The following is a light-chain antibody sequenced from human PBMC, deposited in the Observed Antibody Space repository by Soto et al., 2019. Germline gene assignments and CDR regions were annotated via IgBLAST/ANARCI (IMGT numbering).Light chain of an antibody. CDR1: QNISTW. V-gene: IGKV1-12*01. CDR2: AAS. CDR3: QQAGSFPIT. Sequence: DIQMTQSPSSVSASVGDRVTITCRASQNISTWLAWYQQKPGTAPKLLIYAASSWKSGVPSRFSGSGSGTDFTLTITGPQPEDFATYHCQQAGSFPITFGQGTRLEIK. J-gene: IGKJ5*01.